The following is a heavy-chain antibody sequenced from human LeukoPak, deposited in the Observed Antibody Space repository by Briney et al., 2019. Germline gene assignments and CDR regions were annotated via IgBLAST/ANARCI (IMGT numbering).Heavy chain of an antibody. CDR3: ARVSGSGSYYPDY. CDR2: ISSSSSYI. J-gene: IGHJ4*02. V-gene: IGHV3-21*01. CDR1: GFTFSSYS. Sequence: GGSLRLSCAASGFTFSSYSMNCVRQAPGKGLEWVSSISSSSSYIYYADSVKGRFTISRDNAKNSLYLQMNSLRAEDTAVYYCARVSGSGSYYPDYWGQGTLVTVSS. D-gene: IGHD3-10*01.